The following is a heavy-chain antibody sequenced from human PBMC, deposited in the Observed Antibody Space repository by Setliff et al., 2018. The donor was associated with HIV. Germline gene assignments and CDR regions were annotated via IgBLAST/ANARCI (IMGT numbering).Heavy chain of an antibody. CDR3: AKPQRDASYFDY. J-gene: IGHJ4*02. D-gene: IGHD1-1*01. CDR1: GFIFSNSA. Sequence: LKISCAASGFIFSNSAMTWVRQAPGKGLEWVSLISGNGVSTYYGDSVKGRFTISRDNSKNTVHLQMNSLRAEDTAIYYCAKPQRDASYFDYWGQGTLVTVSS. V-gene: IGHV3-23*01. CDR2: ISGNGVST.